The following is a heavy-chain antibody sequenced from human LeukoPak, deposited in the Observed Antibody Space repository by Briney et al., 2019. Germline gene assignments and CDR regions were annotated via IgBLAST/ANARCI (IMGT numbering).Heavy chain of an antibody. V-gene: IGHV3-7*01. J-gene: IGHJ4*02. Sequence: PGGSLRLSCAASGFTFSSYWMSWVRQAPGKGLEWVANIKHNGSEKYYVDSVKGRFTISRDNAKNSLYLQMNSLRAEDTAVYYCARDLYYYGSGSPEGDYWGQGTLVTVSS. CDR3: ARDLYYYGSGSPEGDY. CDR1: GFTFSSYW. D-gene: IGHD3-10*01. CDR2: IKHNGSEK.